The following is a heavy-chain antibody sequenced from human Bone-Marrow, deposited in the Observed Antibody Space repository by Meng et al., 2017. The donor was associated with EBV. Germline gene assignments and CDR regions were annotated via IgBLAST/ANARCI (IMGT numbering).Heavy chain of an antibody. CDR1: GYTFTSYA. D-gene: IGHD2-15*01. Sequence: QVQLVQSGAEGKTPXASVKVCCXASGYTFTSYAMHWVRQAPGQRLEWMGWINAGNGNTKYSQKFQGRVTITRDTSASTAYMELSSLRSEDTAVYYCARTRVVAATGDNWFDPWGQGTLVTVSS. V-gene: IGHV1-3*01. CDR2: INAGNGNT. CDR3: ARTRVVAATGDNWFDP. J-gene: IGHJ5*02.